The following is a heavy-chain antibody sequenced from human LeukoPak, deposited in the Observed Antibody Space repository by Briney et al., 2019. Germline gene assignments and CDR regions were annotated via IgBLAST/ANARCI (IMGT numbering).Heavy chain of an antibody. Sequence: NPSETLSLTCTVSGGSIRSDYWSWIRQPPGKGLEWIGYIYYSGSTNYNPSLTSRVTISVDTSKNQFSLKLSSVTAADTAVYYCARELEYYDILTGLDVWGKGTTVTVSS. D-gene: IGHD3-9*01. CDR3: ARELEYYDILTGLDV. CDR1: GGSIRSDY. J-gene: IGHJ6*04. V-gene: IGHV4-59*12. CDR2: IYYSGST.